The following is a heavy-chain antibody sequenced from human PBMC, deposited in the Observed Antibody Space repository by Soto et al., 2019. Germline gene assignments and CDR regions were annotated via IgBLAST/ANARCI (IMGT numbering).Heavy chain of an antibody. CDR1: GVSISTYY. D-gene: IGHD1-20*01. CDR3: AREQYNWKI. Sequence: SETLSLTCTVSGVSISTYYWSWIRQAPGKGLEWLGYIYYNGNSYYNPSLKSRLTMSVDTSKNQFSLRLSSATAADTAVYYCAREQYNWKIWGQGTLVTVSS. V-gene: IGHV4-59*01. CDR2: IYYNGNS. J-gene: IGHJ4*02.